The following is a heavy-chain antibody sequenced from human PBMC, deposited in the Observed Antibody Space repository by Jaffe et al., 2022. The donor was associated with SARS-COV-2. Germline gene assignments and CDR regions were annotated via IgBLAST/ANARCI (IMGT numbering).Heavy chain of an antibody. CDR3: AKGKGYGDPIDY. CDR2: ISWNSGSI. J-gene: IGHJ4*02. D-gene: IGHD4-17*01. V-gene: IGHV3-9*01. CDR1: GFTFDDYA. Sequence: EVQLVESGGGLVQPGRSLRLSCAASGFTFDDYAMHWVRQAPGKGLEWVSGISWNSGSIGYADSVKGRFTISRDNAKNSLYLQMNSLRAEDTALYYCAKGKGYGDPIDYWGQGTLVTVSS.